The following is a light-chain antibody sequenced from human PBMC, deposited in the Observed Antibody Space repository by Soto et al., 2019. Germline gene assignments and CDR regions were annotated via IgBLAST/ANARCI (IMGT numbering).Light chain of an antibody. Sequence: DIQMTQSPSSLSASVGDRVTITCQASQDISHYLNWYQQKPGKAPNLLIYDAANLQRGVPSRFSGGGSGTHFTFTISSLQAEDIATYYCQQYDSLPITFGQGRRPENK. V-gene: IGKV1-33*01. CDR1: QDISHY. CDR2: DAA. J-gene: IGKJ5*01. CDR3: QQYDSLPIT.